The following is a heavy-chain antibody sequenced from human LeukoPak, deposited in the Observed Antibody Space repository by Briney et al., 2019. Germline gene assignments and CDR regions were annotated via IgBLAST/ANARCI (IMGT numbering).Heavy chain of an antibody. V-gene: IGHV4-38-2*02. CDR3: ARGAEYYAIWRGYAGYSDY. D-gene: IGHD3-3*01. CDR2: IYHSGST. CDR1: GYSISSGYY. J-gene: IGHJ4*02. Sequence: SETLSLTCTVSGYSISSGYYWGWIRQPPGKGLEWIGSIYHSGSTYYNPSLKSRVTISLDTSKNQFSLKLSSVTAADTAVYFCARGAEYYAIWRGYAGYSDYWGQGISVTVSS.